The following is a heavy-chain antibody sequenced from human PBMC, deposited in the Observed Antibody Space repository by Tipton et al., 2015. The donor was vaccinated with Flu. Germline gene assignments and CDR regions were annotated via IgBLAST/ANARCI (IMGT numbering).Heavy chain of an antibody. CDR3: ASLTGDDY. J-gene: IGHJ4*02. Sequence: SLRLSCAASGFTFSDYYMSWIRLAPGKGLEWVSHISSSGSSINYADSVKGRFTISRDNAKNSLYLQLNSLRAEDTAVYFCASLTGDDYWGQGNLVTVSS. CDR2: ISSSGSSI. D-gene: IGHD7-27*01. CDR1: GFTFSDYY. V-gene: IGHV3-11*04.